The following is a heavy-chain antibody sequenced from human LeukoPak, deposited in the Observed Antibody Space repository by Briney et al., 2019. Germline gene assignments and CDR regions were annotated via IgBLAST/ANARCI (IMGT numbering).Heavy chain of an antibody. D-gene: IGHD1-26*01. CDR3: ARCRVGATDFDY. Sequence: AASVKVSCKASGYTFTSYYMHWVRQAPGQGLEWMGIINPSGNNTNYAQRFQGRLTMTRDMSTSTVYMELSILRSDDTAVYYCARCRVGATDFDYWGQGTLVTVSS. CDR2: INPSGNNT. J-gene: IGHJ4*02. V-gene: IGHV1-46*01. CDR1: GYTFTSYY.